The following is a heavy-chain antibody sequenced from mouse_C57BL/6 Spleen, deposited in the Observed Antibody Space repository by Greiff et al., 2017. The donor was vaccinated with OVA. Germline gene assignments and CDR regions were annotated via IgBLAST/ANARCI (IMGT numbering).Heavy chain of an antibody. CDR2: ISSGSSTI. CDR1: GFTFSDYG. Sequence: EVKVEESGGGLVKPGGSLKLSCAASGFTFSDYGMHWVRQAPEKGLEWVAYISSGSSTIYYADTVKGRFTISRDNAKNTLFLQMTSLRSEDTAMYYCARMRAQASWFAYWGQGTLVTVSA. J-gene: IGHJ3*01. V-gene: IGHV5-17*01. D-gene: IGHD3-2*02. CDR3: ARMRAQASWFAY.